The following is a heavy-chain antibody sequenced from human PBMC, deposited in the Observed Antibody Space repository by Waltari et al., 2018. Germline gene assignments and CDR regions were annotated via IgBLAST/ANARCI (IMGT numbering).Heavy chain of an antibody. Sequence: QVQLVQSGAEVKKPGASVKVSCKASGYTFTSYGISWVRQAPGQGLEWMGWISAYNGNTNYAQKLQGRVTMTTDTSTSTAYMELRSLRSDDTAVYYCARDFSAPPVSYSSSSKPKPSYGMDVWGQGTTVTVSS. D-gene: IGHD6-13*01. CDR3: ARDFSAPPVSYSSSSKPKPSYGMDV. V-gene: IGHV1-18*01. CDR2: ISAYNGNT. J-gene: IGHJ6*02. CDR1: GYTFTSYG.